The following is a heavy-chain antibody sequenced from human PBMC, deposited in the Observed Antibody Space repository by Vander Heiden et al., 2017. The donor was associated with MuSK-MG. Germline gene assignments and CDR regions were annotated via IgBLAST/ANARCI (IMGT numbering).Heavy chain of an antibody. V-gene: IGHV4-34*01. J-gene: IGHJ2*01. D-gene: IGHD6-19*01. Sequence: QVQLQQWGAGLLKPSETLSLTCAVYGGSFSGYSWSWIRQPPGKGLGWIGEINESGSTNYYPSLKSRVTISVDTSKNQCSVKRNYVTAADTAVYYCARPPHRRVGGNPKAGYVDLWGRGTLGTVAS. CDR1: GGSFSGYS. CDR3: ARPPHRRVGGNPKAGYVDL. CDR2: INESGST.